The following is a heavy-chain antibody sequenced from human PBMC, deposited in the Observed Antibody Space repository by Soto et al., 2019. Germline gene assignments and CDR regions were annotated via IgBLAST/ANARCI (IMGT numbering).Heavy chain of an antibody. CDR2: ISSNGGST. CDR1: GFTFNSYA. Sequence: GSLRLSCSASGFTFNSYAMHWVRQAPGKGLEYVSAISSNGGSTYYADSVKGRFTISRDNSKNTLYLQMSSLRAEDTAVYYCVKGPRYCSGGSCYYLDYWGQGTLVTVSA. D-gene: IGHD2-15*01. CDR3: VKGPRYCSGGSCYYLDY. V-gene: IGHV3-64D*06. J-gene: IGHJ4*02.